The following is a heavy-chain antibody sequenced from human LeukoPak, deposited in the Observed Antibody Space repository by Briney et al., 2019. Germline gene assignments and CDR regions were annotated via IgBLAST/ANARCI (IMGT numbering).Heavy chain of an antibody. CDR2: VNQDGSEK. CDR3: VRGFDGYYGFDL. D-gene: IGHD5-24*01. Sequence: PGGSLRLSCEASGFALNIYWMSWVRQAPGQGLEWVANVNQDGSEKYYVDSVKGRFTISRDNAKKSLYLQMNSLRVEDTAVYFCVRGFDGYYGFDLWGQGTMVTVSS. CDR1: GFALNIYW. J-gene: IGHJ3*01. V-gene: IGHV3-7*05.